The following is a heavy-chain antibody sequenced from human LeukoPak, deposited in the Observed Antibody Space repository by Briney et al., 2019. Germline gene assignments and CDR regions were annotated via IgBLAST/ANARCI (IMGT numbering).Heavy chain of an antibody. CDR2: IRYDGSKK. Sequence: GGSLRLSCAASGFTFSSYGMHWVRQAPGKGLEWVTFIRYDGSKKYYADSVKGRFTISRDNAKNSLYLQMNSLRAEDTAVYYCARERERATTIFGVVIRRYYYYYMDVWGKGTTVTVSS. CDR1: GFTFSSYG. CDR3: ARERERATTIFGVVIRRYYYYYMDV. J-gene: IGHJ6*03. D-gene: IGHD3-3*01. V-gene: IGHV3-30*02.